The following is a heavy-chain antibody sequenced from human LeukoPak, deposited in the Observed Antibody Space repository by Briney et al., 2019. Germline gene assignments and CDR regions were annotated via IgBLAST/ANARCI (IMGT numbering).Heavy chain of an antibody. D-gene: IGHD1-26*01. CDR3: VRDLGGGSGH. CDR2: INEDGSTT. CDR1: GFTFSSNW. J-gene: IGHJ4*02. V-gene: IGHV3-74*01. Sequence: PGGSLRLSCAASGFTFSSNWMHWVHQAPGKGLVWVSRINEDGSTTNYADSVKGRSTIFRDNAKNTLYLQMNSLRAEDTAVYYCVRDLGGGSGHWGQGTLVTVSS.